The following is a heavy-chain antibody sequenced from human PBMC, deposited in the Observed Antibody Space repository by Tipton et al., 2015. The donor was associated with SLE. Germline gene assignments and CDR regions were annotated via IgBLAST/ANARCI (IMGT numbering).Heavy chain of an antibody. V-gene: IGHV4-59*11. Sequence: TLSLTCTVSGGSISSHYWSWIRQPPGKGLEWIGYIYYSGSTNYNPSLKSRVTISVDTSKNQFSLKLSSVTAADTAVYYCARVAAAVPGWFDPWGQGTLVTVSS. CDR3: ARVAAAVPGWFDP. D-gene: IGHD6-13*01. J-gene: IGHJ5*02. CDR1: GGSISSHY. CDR2: IYYSGST.